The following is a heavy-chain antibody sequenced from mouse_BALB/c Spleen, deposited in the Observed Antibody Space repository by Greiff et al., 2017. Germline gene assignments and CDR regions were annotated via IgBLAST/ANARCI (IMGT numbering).Heavy chain of an antibody. Sequence: EVQLVESGGGLVKPGGSLKLSCAASGFTFSDYYMYWVRQTPEKRLEWVATISDGGSYTYYPDSVKGRFTISRDNAKNNLYLQMSSLKSEDTAMYYCARGGNSHYAMDYWGQGTSVTVSS. CDR3: ARGGNSHYAMDY. CDR2: ISDGGSYT. J-gene: IGHJ4*01. V-gene: IGHV5-4*02. CDR1: GFTFSDYY.